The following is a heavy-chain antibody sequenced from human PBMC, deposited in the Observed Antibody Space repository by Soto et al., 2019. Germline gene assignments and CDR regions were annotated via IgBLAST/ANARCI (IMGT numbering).Heavy chain of an antibody. V-gene: IGHV3-23*01. CDR1: GFTFSSYA. CDR3: AKDLRRGYIAGRVEFDY. D-gene: IGHD6-6*01. Sequence: PGGSLRLSCAASGFTFSSYAMSWVRQAPGKGLEWVSAISGSGGSTYYADSVKGRFTISRDNSKNTLYLQMNSLRAEDTAVYYCAKDLRRGYIAGRVEFDYWGQGTLLAVSS. CDR2: ISGSGGST. J-gene: IGHJ4*02.